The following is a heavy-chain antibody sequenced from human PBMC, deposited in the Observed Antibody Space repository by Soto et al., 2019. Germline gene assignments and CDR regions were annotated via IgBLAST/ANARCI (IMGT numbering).Heavy chain of an antibody. Sequence: QVQLVQSGAEVKKPGSSVKVSCKASGGTFRSYSVNWVRQAPGQGLEWMGGIIPISGTANYAQKFQGRLTITADESATTAYMELSSLRSEDTAVYYCARVFGVLSVRYGDFTWFDPWGQGTLVTVSP. V-gene: IGHV1-69*01. CDR2: IIPISGTA. D-gene: IGHD3-3*01. J-gene: IGHJ5*02. CDR3: ARVFGVLSVRYGDFTWFDP. CDR1: GGTFRSYS.